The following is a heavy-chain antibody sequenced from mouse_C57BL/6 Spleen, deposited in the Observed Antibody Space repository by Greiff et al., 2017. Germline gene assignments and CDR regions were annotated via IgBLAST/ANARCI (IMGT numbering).Heavy chain of an antibody. Sequence: EVQLQQSGAELVRPGASVKLTCTASGFNIKDDYMHWVKQRPEQGLEWIGWIDPENGDTEYASKFPGQATITADTSSNTAYLQLSSLTSEDTAVYYCTFITTVVAPFAYWGQGTLVTVSA. D-gene: IGHD1-1*01. CDR2: IDPENGDT. CDR1: GFNIKDDY. V-gene: IGHV14-4*01. CDR3: TFITTVVAPFAY. J-gene: IGHJ3*01.